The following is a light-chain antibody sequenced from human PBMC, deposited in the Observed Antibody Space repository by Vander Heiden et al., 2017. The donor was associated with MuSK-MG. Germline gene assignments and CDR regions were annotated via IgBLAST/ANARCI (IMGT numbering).Light chain of an antibody. CDR3: QQYNSDSPTWT. Sequence: DIQMTQSPSTLSASVGDRVTITCRASQSISSWLAWYQQKPGKAPKLLIYKESSLESGVQSRFSGSGSGTEFTLTISSLQPEDFATYYCQQYNSDSPTWTFGQGTKVEIK. CDR2: KES. CDR1: QSISSW. J-gene: IGKJ1*01. V-gene: IGKV1-5*03.